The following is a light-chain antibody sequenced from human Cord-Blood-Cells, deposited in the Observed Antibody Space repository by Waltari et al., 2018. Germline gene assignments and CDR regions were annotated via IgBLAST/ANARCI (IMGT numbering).Light chain of an antibody. CDR2: AAS. CDR1: QSISSY. V-gene: IGKV1-39*01. J-gene: IGKJ1*01. CDR3: QQSYSTPWT. Sequence: DIQMTHSPSSLSASVGARVTITCRASQSISSYLNWYQHKPGKTPKLLIYAASRLQSGVPSRFSGSGSGTDFTLTISSLQPEDFATYYCQQSYSTPWTFGQGTKVEIK.